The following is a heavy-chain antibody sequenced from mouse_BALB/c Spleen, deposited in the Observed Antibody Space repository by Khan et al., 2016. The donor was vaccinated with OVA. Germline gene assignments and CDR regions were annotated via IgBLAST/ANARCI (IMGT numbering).Heavy chain of an antibody. D-gene: IGHD2-10*01. CDR1: GFSLTGYG. J-gene: IGHJ4*01. Sequence: QVQLKESGPGLVAPSQSLSITCTVSGFSLTGYGVNWVRQPPGKGLEWLGMIWGDGSTDYNSALKSRLNLSKDNSKSQVFLKMNSLQTDDQARYYCSRAYYGNYREAMDYWGQGTSVTVSS. V-gene: IGHV2-6-7*01. CDR2: IWGDGST. CDR3: SRAYYGNYREAMDY.